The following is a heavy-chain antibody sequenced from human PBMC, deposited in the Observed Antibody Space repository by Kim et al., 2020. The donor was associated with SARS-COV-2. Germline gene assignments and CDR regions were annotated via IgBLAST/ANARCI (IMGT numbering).Heavy chain of an antibody. CDR1: GFTFSSYS. Sequence: GGSLRLSCAASGFTFSSYSMNWVRQAPGKGLEWVSSISSSSSYIYYADSVKGRFTISRDNAKNSLYLQMNSLRAEDTAVYYCARENSSSWYYERIYYYYGMDVWGQGTTVTASS. CDR2: ISSSSSYI. D-gene: IGHD6-13*01. J-gene: IGHJ6*02. CDR3: ARENSSSWYYERIYYYYGMDV. V-gene: IGHV3-21*01.